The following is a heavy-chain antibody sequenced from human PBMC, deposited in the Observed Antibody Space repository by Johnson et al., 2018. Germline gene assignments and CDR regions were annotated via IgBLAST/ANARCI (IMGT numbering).Heavy chain of an antibody. CDR2: VSYDGSNK. J-gene: IGHJ6*02. CDR1: GFTFSSYG. Sequence: QVQLVQSGGGVVQPGRSLRLSCEASGFTFSSYGMHWVRQAPGKGLEWVAVVSYDGSNKHYVDSVKGRFTISRDNSKNTLYLQMNSLRAEDTAVYYCSKGLHDSSYGMDVWGQGTTGTVSS. V-gene: IGHV3-30*18. D-gene: IGHD2-15*01. CDR3: SKGLHDSSYGMDV.